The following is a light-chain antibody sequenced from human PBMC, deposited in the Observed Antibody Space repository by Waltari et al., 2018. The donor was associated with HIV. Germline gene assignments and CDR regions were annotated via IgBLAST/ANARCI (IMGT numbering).Light chain of an antibody. CDR3: AAWDGSLSVVL. V-gene: IGLV1-47*01. CDR1: SSNIGSNY. J-gene: IGLJ3*02. Sequence: QSELTQPPSASGTSGPRVTISCSGSSSNIGSNYVYWYQQVRCKAPKPLTYKKNQPPSGVPDRFSGSKSGASASLAISGLRSDDEAYYYCAAWDGSLSVVLFGGETKLTVL. CDR2: KKN.